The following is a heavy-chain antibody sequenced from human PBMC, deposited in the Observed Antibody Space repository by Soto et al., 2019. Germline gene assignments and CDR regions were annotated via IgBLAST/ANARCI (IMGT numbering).Heavy chain of an antibody. Sequence: PSETLSLTCTVSGGSISSSSYYWGWIRQPPGKGLEWIGSIYYSGSTYYNPSLKSRVTISVDTSKNQFSLKLSSVTAADTAVYYCARHPNSGYDVRKFDYWGQGTLVTVSS. V-gene: IGHV4-39*01. CDR1: GGSISSSSYY. D-gene: IGHD5-12*01. CDR2: IYYSGST. J-gene: IGHJ4*02. CDR3: ARHPNSGYDVRKFDY.